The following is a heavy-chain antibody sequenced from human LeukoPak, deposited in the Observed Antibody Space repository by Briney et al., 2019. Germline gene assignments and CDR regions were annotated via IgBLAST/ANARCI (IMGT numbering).Heavy chain of an antibody. J-gene: IGHJ4*02. D-gene: IGHD3-10*01. V-gene: IGHV7-4-1*02. Sequence: ASVKVSCKASGYTFTSYTMNWVRQAPGQGLEWMGWINTNTGNPTYAQGFTGRFVFSLDASVSTAYLQISSLKAEDTAVYYCARGPPRYYGSGSSPYWGQGTLVTASS. CDR3: ARGPPRYYGSGSSPY. CDR1: GYTFTSYT. CDR2: INTNTGNP.